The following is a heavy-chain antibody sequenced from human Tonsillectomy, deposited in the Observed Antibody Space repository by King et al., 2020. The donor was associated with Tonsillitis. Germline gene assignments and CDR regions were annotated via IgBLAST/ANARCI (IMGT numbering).Heavy chain of an antibody. CDR2: INHSGSI. Sequence: VQLQQWGAGLLKPSETLSLTCAVYGGSFSGYYWSWIRQPPGKGLEWIGEINHSGSINYNPSLKSRVTVSVDTSKNQFSLTMSPWTAAEQAVFYCARVPSDDILTGDYTDAFDIWGPGTMVTVSS. CDR1: GGSFSGYY. CDR3: ARVPSDDILTGDYTDAFDI. V-gene: IGHV4-34*01. J-gene: IGHJ3*02. D-gene: IGHD3-9*01.